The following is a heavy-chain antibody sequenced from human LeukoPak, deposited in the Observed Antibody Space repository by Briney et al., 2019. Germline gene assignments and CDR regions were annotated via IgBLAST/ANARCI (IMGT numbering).Heavy chain of an antibody. V-gene: IGHV4-34*01. D-gene: IGHD1-26*01. Sequence: PSETLSLTCAVYGGPFSGYYWSWIRQPPGKGLEWIGEINHSGSTNYNPSLKSRVTISVDTSKNQFSLKLSSVTAADTAVYYCARGRRVNSGSYYRAGYNWFDPWGQGTLVTVSS. CDR3: ARGRRVNSGSYYRAGYNWFDP. CDR2: INHSGST. CDR1: GGPFSGYY. J-gene: IGHJ5*02.